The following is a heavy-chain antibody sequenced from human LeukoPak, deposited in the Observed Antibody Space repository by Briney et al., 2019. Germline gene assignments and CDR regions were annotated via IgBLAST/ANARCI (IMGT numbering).Heavy chain of an antibody. D-gene: IGHD5-24*01. CDR2: INPSVGST. J-gene: IGHJ4*02. Sequence: ASVKVSCKASGDTFTSYYIHWVRQAPGQGLEWMGVINPSVGSTTYAQKFQGRVTMTRDMSASTVYMELSSPRFEDTAVYYCAREGKMASIDYWGQGTLVSVSS. CDR3: AREGKMASIDY. V-gene: IGHV1-46*01. CDR1: GDTFTSYY.